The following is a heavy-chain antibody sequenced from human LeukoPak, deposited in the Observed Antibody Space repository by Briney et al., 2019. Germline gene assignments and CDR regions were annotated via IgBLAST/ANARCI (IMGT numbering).Heavy chain of an antibody. CDR2: IYYSGST. CDR3: ARRYCSGGSCYGGNFDY. Sequence: NPSETLSLNCSVSSYSISNGYYWGWIRQPPGKGLEWIGSIYYSGSTYYNPSLKSRVTISVDTSKNQFSLKLSSVTAADTAVYYCARRYCSGGSCYGGNFDYWGQGTLVTVSS. CDR1: SYSISNGYY. D-gene: IGHD2-15*01. J-gene: IGHJ4*02. V-gene: IGHV4-38-2*02.